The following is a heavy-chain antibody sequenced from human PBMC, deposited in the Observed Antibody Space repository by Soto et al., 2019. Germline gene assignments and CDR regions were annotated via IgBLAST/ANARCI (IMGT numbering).Heavy chain of an antibody. D-gene: IGHD3-10*01. CDR2: ISAYNGNT. Sequence: ASVKVSCKASGYTFTSYGISWVRQAPGQGLEWMGWISAYNGNTNYAQKLQGRVTMTTDTSTSTAYMELRSLRSDDTAVYYCARGDGTMVRGVRYYYGMDVWGQGTTGTVSS. V-gene: IGHV1-18*04. J-gene: IGHJ6*02. CDR3: ARGDGTMVRGVRYYYGMDV. CDR1: GYTFTSYG.